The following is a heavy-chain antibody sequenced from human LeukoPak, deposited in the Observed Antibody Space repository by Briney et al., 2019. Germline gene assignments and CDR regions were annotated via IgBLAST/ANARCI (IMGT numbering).Heavy chain of an antibody. V-gene: IGHV4-34*01. J-gene: IGHJ4*02. CDR1: GGSFSGYY. CDR3: ARGTMTTVVTDGFDY. D-gene: IGHD4-23*01. CDR2: INHSGST. Sequence: PSETLSLTCAVYGGSFSGYYWSWIRQPPGKGLEWIGEINHSGSTNYNPSLKSRVTISVDTSKNQFSLKLSSVTAADTAVYYCARGTMTTVVTDGFDYWGQGPLVTVSS.